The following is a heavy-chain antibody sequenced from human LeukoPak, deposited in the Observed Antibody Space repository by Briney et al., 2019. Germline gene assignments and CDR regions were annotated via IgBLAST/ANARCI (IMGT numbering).Heavy chain of an antibody. CDR2: IYSGGST. CDR3: ARDHRPAAAGTRRTDYYYYGMDV. V-gene: IGHV3-53*01. CDR1: EFTVRSNY. J-gene: IGHJ6*04. Sequence: TGGSLRLSCAASEFTVRSNYMSWVRQAPGKGLVWVSVIYSGGSTDYADSVKGRFTISRDNSKNTLYLQMNSLRAEDTAVYYCARDHRPAAAGTRRTDYYYYGMDVWGKGTTVTVSS. D-gene: IGHD6-13*01.